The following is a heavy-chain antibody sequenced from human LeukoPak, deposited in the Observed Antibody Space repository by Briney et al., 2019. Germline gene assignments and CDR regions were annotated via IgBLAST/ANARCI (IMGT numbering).Heavy chain of an antibody. CDR2: ISPTTAYI. D-gene: IGHD3-10*01. CDR3: VSSLHGFSYGPGY. CDR1: GFTFSSYA. J-gene: IGHJ4*02. V-gene: IGHV3-21*01. Sequence: GGSLRLSCAASGFTFSSYAMSWVRQAPGKGLDWVSSISPTTAYIHYADSMKGRFTISRDNARRSLYLQMNSLRVEDTAMYYRVSSLHGFSYGPGYWGQGTLVIVSS.